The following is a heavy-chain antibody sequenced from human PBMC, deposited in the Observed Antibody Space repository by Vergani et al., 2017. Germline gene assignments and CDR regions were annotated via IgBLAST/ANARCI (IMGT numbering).Heavy chain of an antibody. V-gene: IGHV1-58*01. D-gene: IGHD6-19*01. CDR3: AVLQWLSGANDY. CDR2: IVVGSGNT. Sequence: QMQLVQSGPEVKKPGTSVKVSCKASGFTFTSSAVQWVRQARGQRLEWIGWIVVGSGNTNYAQKFQERVTITRDMSTSTAYMELSSLRSEDTAVYYCAVLQWLSGANDYWGQGTLVTVSS. J-gene: IGHJ4*02. CDR1: GFTFTSSA.